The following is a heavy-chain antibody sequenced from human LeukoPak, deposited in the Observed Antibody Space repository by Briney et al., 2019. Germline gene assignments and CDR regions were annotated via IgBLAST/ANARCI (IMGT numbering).Heavy chain of an antibody. CDR1: GGSISSGDYY. D-gene: IGHD3-16*01. CDR3: ARTRSRGLNWFDP. J-gene: IGHJ5*02. CDR2: IYYSGST. Sequence: SETLSLTCTVSGGSISSGDYYWGWIRQPPGKGLEWIGYIYYSGSTYYNPSLKSRVTISVDTSKNQFSLKLSSVTAADTAVYYCARTRSRGLNWFDPWGQGTLVTVSS. V-gene: IGHV4-30-4*08.